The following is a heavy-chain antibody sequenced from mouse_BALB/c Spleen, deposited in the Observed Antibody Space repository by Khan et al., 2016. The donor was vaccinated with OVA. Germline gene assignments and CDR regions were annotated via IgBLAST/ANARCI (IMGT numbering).Heavy chain of an antibody. Sequence: EVKLVESGGGLVRPGGSLKLSCEASGFSFSSYSMSWVRQTPEPRLEWVATISSGGSYSYYPASVKGRFTISSDNAKNPTSLQVNSLRYTDRAILYCTGQRGYYGSSPYFDYWGQGTTLTVSS. CDR1: GFSFSSYS. V-gene: IGHV5-6-4*01. D-gene: IGHD1-1*01. CDR2: ISSGGSYS. J-gene: IGHJ2*01. CDR3: TGQRGYYGSSPYFDY.